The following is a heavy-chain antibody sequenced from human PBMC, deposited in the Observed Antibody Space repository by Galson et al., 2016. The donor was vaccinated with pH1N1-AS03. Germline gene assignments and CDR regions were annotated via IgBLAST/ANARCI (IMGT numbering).Heavy chain of an antibody. D-gene: IGHD3-10*01. CDR2: IYWDDDR. CDR3: ARRRAEMSGNWHFDL. V-gene: IGHV2-5*02. CDR1: GFSLSTTGVG. Sequence: PALVKPTQTLTLTCSFSGFSLSTTGVGVGWIRQPPGKALEYLGLIYWDDDRRYRPSLNSRLTITKDTSKNQVLLRLTNVDPVDTGTYYCARRRAEMSGNWHFDLWGRGTLVTVSS. J-gene: IGHJ2*01.